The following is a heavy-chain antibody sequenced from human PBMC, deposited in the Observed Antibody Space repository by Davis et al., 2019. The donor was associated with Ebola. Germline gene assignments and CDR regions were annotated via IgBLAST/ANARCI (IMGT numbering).Heavy chain of an antibody. Sequence: ASVKVSCKASGINFTTYGISWVRQARGQGLEWMGRISPDNGGTNYAQKFQDRVTMTIDTSSNTAYMELDRVRSDDTAVYYCARGHTYGRWDDWFDPWGQGTLVTVSS. D-gene: IGHD5-18*01. CDR2: ISPDNGGT. J-gene: IGHJ5*02. CDR1: GINFTTYG. CDR3: ARGHTYGRWDDWFDP. V-gene: IGHV1-18*04.